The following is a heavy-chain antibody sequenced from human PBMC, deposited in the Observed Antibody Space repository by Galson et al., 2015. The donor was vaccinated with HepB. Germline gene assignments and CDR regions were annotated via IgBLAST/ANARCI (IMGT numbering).Heavy chain of an antibody. CDR1: GFTFSSYA. CDR2: ISYDGSNK. J-gene: IGHJ5*02. Sequence: SLRLSCAASGFTFSSYAMHWVRQAPGKGLEWVAVISYDGSNKYYADSVKGRFTISRDNSKNTLYLQMNSLRAEDTAVYYCAGTRGSASGWFDPWGQGTLVTVSS. V-gene: IGHV3-30-3*01. CDR3: AGTRGSASGWFDP. D-gene: IGHD3-3*01.